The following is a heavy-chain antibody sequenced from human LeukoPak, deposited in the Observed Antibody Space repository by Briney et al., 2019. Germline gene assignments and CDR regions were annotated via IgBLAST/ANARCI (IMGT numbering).Heavy chain of an antibody. Sequence: SETLSLTCSVSGGSISSYYWSWIRQPAGKGLEWIGRIYTSGSTNYNASLKSRVTMSVDTSKNQFSLKLTSVTAADTAVYYCARRIPTRRGETCSSTSCYFDYWGQGTLVTVSS. D-gene: IGHD2-2*01. J-gene: IGHJ4*02. V-gene: IGHV4-4*07. CDR1: GGSISSYY. CDR2: IYTSGST. CDR3: ARRIPTRRGETCSSTSCYFDY.